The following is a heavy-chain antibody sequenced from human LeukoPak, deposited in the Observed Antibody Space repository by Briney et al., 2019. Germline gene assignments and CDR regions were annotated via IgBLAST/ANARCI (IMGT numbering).Heavy chain of an antibody. CDR2: IYYSGST. Sequence: SETLSLTCTVSGGSISSSSYYWGWIRQPPGKGLEWIGSIYYSGSTYYNPSLKSRVTISVDMSKSQFSLKVTSVTAADTAVYYCARGSYGSGSRNWFDPWGQGTLVTVSS. J-gene: IGHJ5*02. CDR1: GGSISSSSYY. CDR3: ARGSYGSGSRNWFDP. V-gene: IGHV4-39*07. D-gene: IGHD3-10*01.